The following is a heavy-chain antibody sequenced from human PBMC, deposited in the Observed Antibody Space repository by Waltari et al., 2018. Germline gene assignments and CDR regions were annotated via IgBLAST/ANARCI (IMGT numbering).Heavy chain of an antibody. D-gene: IGHD1-26*01. CDR3: ARSPYSGNTAFFHH. J-gene: IGHJ1*01. V-gene: IGHV1-8*01. CDR1: GYTFTSYD. Sequence: QVQLVQSGAEVKKPGASVKVSCKASGYTFTSYDINWVRQATGQGLEWMGWMNPNSGNTGYAQKFQGRVTMTRDTSTSTVYMELSILRSEDTAVYYCARSPYSGNTAFFHHWGQGTLVTVSS. CDR2: MNPNSGNT.